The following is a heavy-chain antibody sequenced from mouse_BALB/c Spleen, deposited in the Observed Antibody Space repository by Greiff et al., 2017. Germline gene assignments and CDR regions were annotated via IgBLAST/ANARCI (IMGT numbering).Heavy chain of an antibody. V-gene: IGHV5-17*02. J-gene: IGHJ3*01. CDR3: AGGNYPFAY. CDR1: GFTFSSFG. D-gene: IGHD2-1*01. CDR2: ISSGSSTI. Sequence: EVHLVESGGGLVQPGGSRKLSCAASGFTFSSFGMHWVRQAPEKGLEWVAYISSGSSTIYYADTVKGRFTISRDNPKNTLFLQMTSLRSEDTAMYYCAGGNYPFAYWGQGTLVTVSA.